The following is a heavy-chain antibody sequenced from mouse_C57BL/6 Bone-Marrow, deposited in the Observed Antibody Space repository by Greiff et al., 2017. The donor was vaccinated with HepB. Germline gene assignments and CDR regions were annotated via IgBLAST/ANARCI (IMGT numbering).Heavy chain of an antibody. CDR1: GYSITSGYY. J-gene: IGHJ2*01. Sequence: EVQLQESGPGLVKPSQSLSLTCSVTGYSITSGYYWNWIRQFPGNKLEWMGYISYDGSNNYNPSLKNRISITRDTSKNQFFLKLNSVTTEDTATYYCASAYGSSYYFDYWGQGTTLTVSS. CDR3: ASAYGSSYYFDY. CDR2: ISYDGSN. V-gene: IGHV3-6*01. D-gene: IGHD1-1*01.